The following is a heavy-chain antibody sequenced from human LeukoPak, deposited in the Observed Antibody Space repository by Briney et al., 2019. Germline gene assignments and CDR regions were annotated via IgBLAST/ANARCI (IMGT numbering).Heavy chain of an antibody. CDR2: INHSGST. CDR3: ARQAPQDDYYYYYMDV. J-gene: IGHJ6*03. Sequence: SETLSLTCAVYGGSFSGYYWSWIRQPPGKGLEWMGEINHSGSTNYNPSLKSRVTISVDTSKNQFSLKLSSVTAADTAVSYCARQAPQDDYYYYYMDVWGKGTTVTVSS. V-gene: IGHV4-34*01. D-gene: IGHD6-6*01. CDR1: GGSFSGYY.